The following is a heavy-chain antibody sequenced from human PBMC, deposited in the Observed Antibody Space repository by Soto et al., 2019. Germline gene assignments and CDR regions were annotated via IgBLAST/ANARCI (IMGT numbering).Heavy chain of an antibody. CDR2: IYYSGGT. V-gene: IGHV4-30-4*01. CDR1: GGSISSGDYY. Sequence: SETLSLTCTVSGGSISSGDYYWSWIRQPPGKGLEWIGYIYYSGGTYYNPSLKSRVTISVDTSKNQFSLKLSSVTAADTAVYYCARVQGDYGERYYYGMDVWGQGTTVTVSS. CDR3: ARVQGDYGERYYYGMDV. D-gene: IGHD4-17*01. J-gene: IGHJ6*02.